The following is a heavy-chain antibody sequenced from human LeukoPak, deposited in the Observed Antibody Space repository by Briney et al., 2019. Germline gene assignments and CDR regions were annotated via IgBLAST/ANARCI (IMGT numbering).Heavy chain of an antibody. D-gene: IGHD3-22*01. V-gene: IGHV3-9*01. CDR2: ISWKGGSI. CDR3: ARSFNYYDSTYAFDI. J-gene: IGHJ3*02. Sequence: GGSLRLSCAASGFTFSSYGMHWVRQPPGKGLEWVSGISWKGGSIGYADSVKGRFTISRDNAKNSLYLQMNSLRAEDTAVYYCARSFNYYDSTYAFDIWGQGTMVTVSS. CDR1: GFTFSSYG.